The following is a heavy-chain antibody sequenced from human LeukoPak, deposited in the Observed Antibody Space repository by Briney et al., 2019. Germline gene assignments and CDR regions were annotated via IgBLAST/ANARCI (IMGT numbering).Heavy chain of an antibody. CDR3: ARPGGYSLDFDY. CDR1: GFTFSSYV. J-gene: IGHJ4*02. CDR2: IWYDGSNK. V-gene: IGHV3-33*01. D-gene: IGHD5-18*01. Sequence: GGSLRLSCAASGFTFSSYVMHWVRQAPGKGLEWVAVIWYDGSNKYYADSVKGRFTISRDNSKNTLYLQMNSLRAEDTAVYYCARPGGYSLDFDYWGQGTLVTVSS.